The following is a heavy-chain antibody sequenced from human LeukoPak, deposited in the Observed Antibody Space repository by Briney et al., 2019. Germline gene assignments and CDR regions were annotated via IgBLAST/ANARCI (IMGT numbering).Heavy chain of an antibody. D-gene: IGHD1-1*01. CDR3: ARESPSTFYFDY. CDR2: IKVYGDTT. V-gene: IGHV1-46*01. J-gene: IGHJ4*02. CDR1: GNTFTSFH. Sequence: EASVMVSCKASGNTFTSFHIHWVRQAPGQGLEYMGIIKVYGDTTIYAQRFQGRITMTRDTSTSTVYMELSSLNSEDTAVYYCARESPSTFYFDYWGQGTLVTVSS.